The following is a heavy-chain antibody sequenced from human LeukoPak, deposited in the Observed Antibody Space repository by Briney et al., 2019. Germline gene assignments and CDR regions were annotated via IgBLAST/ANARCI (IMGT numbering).Heavy chain of an antibody. J-gene: IGHJ4*02. Sequence: ASVTLSCTGSGYTFTSCGISWVRHAPGQGLEWMGWISANNGNTNYAQKHQGRVTMTTDTSTTTDYLELMSLRSDAHAVYDCVRGIMAKIDYWGQGTLVTVSS. V-gene: IGHV1-18*01. CDR3: VRGIMAKIDY. CDR1: GYTFTSCG. CDR2: ISANNGNT. D-gene: IGHD5-12*01.